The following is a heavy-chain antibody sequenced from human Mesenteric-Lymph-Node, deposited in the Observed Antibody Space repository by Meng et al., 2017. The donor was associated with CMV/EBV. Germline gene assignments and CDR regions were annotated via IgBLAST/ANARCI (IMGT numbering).Heavy chain of an antibody. Sequence: AASGFTFSGSVSSCDRRAPGKGLEWVSGISGSSDSTYYADSVKGRFTISRDNSKNTLYLQMSSLRAEDTAVNYCENPFPDYLYYVDYWGQGTLVTVSS. D-gene: IGHD3-16*01. CDR1: GFTFSGSV. J-gene: IGHJ4*02. V-gene: IGHV3-23*01. CDR2: ISGSSDST. CDR3: ENPFPDYLYYVDY.